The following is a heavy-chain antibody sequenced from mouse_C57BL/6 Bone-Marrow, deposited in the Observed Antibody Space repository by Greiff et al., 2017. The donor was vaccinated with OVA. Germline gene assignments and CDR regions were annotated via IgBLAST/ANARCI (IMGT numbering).Heavy chain of an antibody. V-gene: IGHV1-54*01. Sequence: QVQLKESGAELVRPGTSVKVSCKASGYAFTNYLIEWVKQRPGQGLEWIGVINPGSGGTNYNEKFKGKATLTADKSSSTAYMQLSSLTSEDSAVYFCAREDYGNLDYWGQGTTLTVSS. CDR1: GYAFTNYL. CDR2: INPGSGGT. D-gene: IGHD2-1*01. CDR3: AREDYGNLDY. J-gene: IGHJ2*01.